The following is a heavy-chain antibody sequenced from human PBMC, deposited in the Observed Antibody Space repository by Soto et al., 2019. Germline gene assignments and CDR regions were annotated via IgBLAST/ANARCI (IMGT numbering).Heavy chain of an antibody. D-gene: IGHD3-9*01. CDR2: IKEDGSEK. Sequence: EVQLVESGGGLVQPGGSLRLSCAASGFTFSSYWMSWVRQAPGKGLEWVANIKEDGSEKYYVDSVKGRFTISRDNAKNSLFLQMNSLRAEDTAAYYCVRDVESGILTGPRFDYWGQGTLVTVSS. CDR1: GFTFSSYW. J-gene: IGHJ4*02. CDR3: VRDVESGILTGPRFDY. V-gene: IGHV3-7*01.